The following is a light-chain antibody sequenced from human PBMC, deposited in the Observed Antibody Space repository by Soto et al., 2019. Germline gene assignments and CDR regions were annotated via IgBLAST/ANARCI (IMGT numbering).Light chain of an antibody. Sequence: DIQMTQSPSSLSASVGDRVTINCRASQGISNYLAWYQQKPGKVPKLLIYAASTLQSGVPSRFSGSGSGTDFTLTISSLQPEDVATYYCQKCGIAPFTFGGGTKVDIK. CDR1: QGISNY. CDR2: AAS. CDR3: QKCGIAPFT. V-gene: IGKV1-27*01. J-gene: IGKJ4*01.